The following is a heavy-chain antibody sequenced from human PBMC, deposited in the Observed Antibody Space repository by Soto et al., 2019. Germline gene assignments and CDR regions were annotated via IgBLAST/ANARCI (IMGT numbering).Heavy chain of an antibody. Sequence: SETLSLTCAVYGGSFSGYYWSWIRQPPGKGLEWIGEINHSGSTNYYPSLKSRVAISIDTSKNQFSLKLSSVTAADTAVYHCARQRVSGDYDSWGQGTLVTVSS. V-gene: IGHV4-34*01. CDR3: ARQRVSGDYDS. J-gene: IGHJ4*02. CDR1: GGSFSGYY. CDR2: INHSGST. D-gene: IGHD3-3*01.